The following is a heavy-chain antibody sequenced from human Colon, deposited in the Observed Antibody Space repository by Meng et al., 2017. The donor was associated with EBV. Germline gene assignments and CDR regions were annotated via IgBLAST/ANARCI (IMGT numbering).Heavy chain of an antibody. D-gene: IGHD3-10*01. CDR3: ARRGPSGNFSP. J-gene: IGHJ5*02. V-gene: IGHV4-34*01. CDR1: GGSFRDYY. Sequence: QLQRQGSGAGLLQPSETLSRSCAVYGGSFRDYYWTWIRHPPGKGLEWIGEIDHRGNTKYNPSLKSRVTISLDTSKKQFSLKVSSVTAADSAVYYCARRGPSGNFSPWSQGALVTVSS. CDR2: IDHRGNT.